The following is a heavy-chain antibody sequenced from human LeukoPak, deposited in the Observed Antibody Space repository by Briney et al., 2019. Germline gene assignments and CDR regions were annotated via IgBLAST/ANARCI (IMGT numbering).Heavy chain of an antibody. Sequence: SETLSLTCTVSGDSISSHYWSWIRQPPGKGLEWIGFIYNSGSTNYNPSLKSRVTISVDTSNNQFSLRLSSVTAADTAVYYCARTKILTGYYLFDYWGQGTLVTVSS. D-gene: IGHD3-9*01. CDR1: GDSISSHY. CDR3: ARTKILTGYYLFDY. V-gene: IGHV4-59*11. J-gene: IGHJ4*02. CDR2: IYNSGST.